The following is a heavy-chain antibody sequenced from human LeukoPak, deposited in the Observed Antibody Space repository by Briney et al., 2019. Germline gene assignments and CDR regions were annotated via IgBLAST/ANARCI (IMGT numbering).Heavy chain of an antibody. CDR2: INPNSGGT. D-gene: IGHD2-2*01. CDR1: GYTLTGYY. J-gene: IGHJ4*02. V-gene: IGHV1-2*02. Sequence: ASVKVSCKASGYTLTGYYMHWVRQAPGQGLEWMGWINPNSGGTNYAQKFQGRVTMTRDTSISTAYMELSRLRSDDTAVYYCARAHCSSTSCYVLDYWGQGTLVTVSS. CDR3: ARAHCSSTSCYVLDY.